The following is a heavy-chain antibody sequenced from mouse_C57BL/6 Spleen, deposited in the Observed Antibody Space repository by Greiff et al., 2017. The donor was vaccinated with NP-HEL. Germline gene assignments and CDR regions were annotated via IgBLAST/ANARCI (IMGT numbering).Heavy chain of an antibody. CDR1: GYTFTSYW. J-gene: IGHJ4*01. V-gene: IGHV1-59*01. D-gene: IGHD2-4*01. Sequence: QVQLQQPGAELVRPGTSVKLSCKASGYTFTSYWMHWVKQRPGQGLEWIGVIDPSDSYTNYNQKFKGKATLTVDTSSSTAYMQLSSLTSEDSAVYYCARRYYEYDGGGYYAIDYWGQGTSVTVSS. CDR3: ARRYYEYDGGGYYAIDY. CDR2: IDPSDSYT.